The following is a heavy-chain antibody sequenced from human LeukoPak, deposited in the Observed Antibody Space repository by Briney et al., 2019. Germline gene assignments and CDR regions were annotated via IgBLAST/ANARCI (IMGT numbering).Heavy chain of an antibody. D-gene: IGHD2-2*01. CDR3: AREDIVVVPAAKYYYHYGMDV. Sequence: SGGSLRLSCAASGFTFSSYAMHWVRQAPGKGLEWVAVISYDGSNKYYADSVKGRFTISRDNSKNTLYLQMNSLRAEDTAVYYCAREDIVVVPAAKYYYHYGMDVWGQGTTVTVSS. J-gene: IGHJ6*02. CDR2: ISYDGSNK. CDR1: GFTFSSYA. V-gene: IGHV3-30-3*01.